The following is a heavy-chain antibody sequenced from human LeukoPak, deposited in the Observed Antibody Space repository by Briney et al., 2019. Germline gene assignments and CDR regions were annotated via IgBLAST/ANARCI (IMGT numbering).Heavy chain of an antibody. J-gene: IGHJ1*01. CDR2: INSDGSTS. CDR1: GFTSSNYE. Sequence: GGSLRLSCAASGFTSSNYEMNWVRQAPGKGLEWVSCINSDGSTSRYADSVKGRFTISRDNAKNTLYLQMNSLRAEDTAVYYCVNFWSGPDVVYWGQGTPVTVSS. D-gene: IGHD3-3*01. V-gene: IGHV3-74*01. CDR3: VNFWSGPDVVY.